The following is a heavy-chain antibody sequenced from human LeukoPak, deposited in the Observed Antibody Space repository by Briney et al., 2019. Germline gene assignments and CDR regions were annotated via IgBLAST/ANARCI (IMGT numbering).Heavy chain of an antibody. D-gene: IGHD2-21*02. CDR1: GFTFSSYS. Sequence: PGGSLRLSCAASGFTFSSYSMNWVRQAPGKGLEWVSSISSSSGYIYYGDSVKGRFTISRDNSKNTLYLQMNSLRAEDTAVYYCAKVCGGDCYSGDYWGQGTLVTVSS. CDR3: AKVCGGDCYSGDY. V-gene: IGHV3-21*01. CDR2: ISSSSGYI. J-gene: IGHJ4*02.